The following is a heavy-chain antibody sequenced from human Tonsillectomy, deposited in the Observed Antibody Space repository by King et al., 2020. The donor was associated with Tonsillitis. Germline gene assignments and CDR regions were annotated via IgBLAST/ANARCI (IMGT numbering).Heavy chain of an antibody. CDR3: AKEGQLVPLWED. Sequence: VQLVESGGGVVQPGRSLRLSCAASGFTFRSYGMHWVCQAPGKGLEWVAVISYDGTNKYYAGSVKGRFTISRDNSKNTLYLQMNSLRGEDTAVYYCAKEGQLVPLWEDWGQGTLVTVSS. CDR2: ISYDGTNK. V-gene: IGHV3-30*18. D-gene: IGHD6-6*01. CDR1: GFTFRSYG. J-gene: IGHJ4*02.